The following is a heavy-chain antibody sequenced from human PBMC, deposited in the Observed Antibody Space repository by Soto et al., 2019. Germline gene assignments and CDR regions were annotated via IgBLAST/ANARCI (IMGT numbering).Heavy chain of an antibody. D-gene: IGHD2-2*01. V-gene: IGHV2-5*01. J-gene: IGHJ4*02. CDR1: GFSLSTSGVG. CDR3: ADRRAEASTGLYS. Sequence: QITLKESGPSLVKPTQTLTLTCTFSGFSLSTSGVGVGWIRQPPGKALEWLALIYYHDDQRYSQSLKSRLTIRKDTSKNQVVGTMTNMDPVDTATYYRADRRAEASTGLYSWGQGTLVTVAS. CDR2: IYYHDDQ.